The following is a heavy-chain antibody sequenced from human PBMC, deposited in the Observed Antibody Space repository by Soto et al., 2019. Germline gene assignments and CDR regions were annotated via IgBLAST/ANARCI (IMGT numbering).Heavy chain of an antibody. Sequence: QVQLQESGPGLVKPSETLSLTCTVSGGSISSYYWSWIRQPPGKGLEWIGYIYYSGSTNYNPSLKSRVTISVDTSKNQFSLKLSSVTAADTAVYYCARGIQLWPDRSYWYFDLWGRGTLVTVSS. CDR3: ARGIQLWPDRSYWYFDL. D-gene: IGHD5-18*01. CDR1: GGSISSYY. CDR2: IYYSGST. J-gene: IGHJ2*01. V-gene: IGHV4-59*01.